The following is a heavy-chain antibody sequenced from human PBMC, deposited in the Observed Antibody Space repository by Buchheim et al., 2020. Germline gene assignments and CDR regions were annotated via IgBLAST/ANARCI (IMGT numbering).Heavy chain of an antibody. J-gene: IGHJ5*02. CDR1: GGSFSGYY. Sequence: QVQLQQWGAGLLKPSETLSLTCAVYGGSFSGYYWSWIRQPPGKGLEWIGEINHSGSTNYNPSLKSRVTISVDTSKNQFPLKLSSVTAADTAVYYCARGRYDILTGYYRNWFDPWGQGTL. CDR3: ARGRYDILTGYYRNWFDP. CDR2: INHSGST. V-gene: IGHV4-34*01. D-gene: IGHD3-9*01.